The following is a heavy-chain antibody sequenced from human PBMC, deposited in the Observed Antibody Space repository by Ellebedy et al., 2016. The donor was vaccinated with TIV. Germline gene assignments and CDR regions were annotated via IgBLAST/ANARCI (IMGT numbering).Heavy chain of an antibody. V-gene: IGHV1-8*01. J-gene: IGHJ5*02. D-gene: IGHD3/OR15-3a*01. CDR3: VVGLFHP. CDR2: MKPGSGNT. CDR1: GYTFTDYD. Sequence: AASVKVSCQASGYTFTDYDINWVRQATGQGLEYLGWMKPGSGNTSYAQKFEGRVTMTRNTSTSTAYMELSSLRSDDTAVYYCVVGLFHPWGQGTLVSVSS.